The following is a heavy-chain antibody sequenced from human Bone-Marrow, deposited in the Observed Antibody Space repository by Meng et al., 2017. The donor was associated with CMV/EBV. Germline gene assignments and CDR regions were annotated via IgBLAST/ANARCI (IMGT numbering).Heavy chain of an antibody. J-gene: IGHJ4*02. CDR3: ARRYSGSYWG. CDR1: GVTISSSNW. CDR2: NYHGGST. Sequence: RTWAVSGVTISSSNWWSWVRQPPGKELGWIGENYHGGSTSYNPSLKSRITISVDKSKNQFSLNLSSVTAADTAVYYCARRYSGSYWGWGQGTLVTVSS. D-gene: IGHD1-26*01. V-gene: IGHV4-4*02.